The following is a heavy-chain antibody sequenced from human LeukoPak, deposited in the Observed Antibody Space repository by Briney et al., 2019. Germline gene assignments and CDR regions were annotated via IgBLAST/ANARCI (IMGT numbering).Heavy chain of an antibody. J-gene: IGHJ4*02. CDR1: GYSISSGYY. D-gene: IGHD5-24*01. CDR3: ARRWLNYYFDD. V-gene: IGHV4-38-2*02. CDR2: IYRNGNT. Sequence: SETLSLTCTVSGYSISSGYYWGWIRQPAGKGLEWIGRIYRNGNTYYNPSLKSRVTMSVDTSNNQFSLKLSSVTATDTAMYYCARRWLNYYFDDWSQGTLVTVSS.